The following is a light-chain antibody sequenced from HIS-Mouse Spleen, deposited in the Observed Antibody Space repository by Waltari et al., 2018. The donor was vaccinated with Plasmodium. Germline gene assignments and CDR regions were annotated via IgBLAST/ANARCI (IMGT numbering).Light chain of an antibody. V-gene: IGLV3-25*03. CDR2: KSS. CDR3: QSADSSGTPNWV. J-gene: IGLJ3*02. CDR1: ALPTQY. Sequence: SYELTQPPSVSVSPGQPARIPCSGHALPTQYPNWSQQKPSQAPVLVKYKSSERPSGIPERFSGSSSGTTVTLTISGVQAEDEADYYCQSADSSGTPNWVFGGGTKLTVL.